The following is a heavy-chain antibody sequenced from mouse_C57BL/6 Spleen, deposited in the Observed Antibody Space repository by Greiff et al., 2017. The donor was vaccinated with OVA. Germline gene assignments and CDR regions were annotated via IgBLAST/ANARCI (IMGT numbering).Heavy chain of an antibody. J-gene: IGHJ1*03. CDR1: GFTFSDYG. Sequence: EVQLVESGGGLVQPGGSLKLSCAASGFTFSDYGMAWVRQAPRKGPEWVAFISNLAYSIYYADTVTGRFTISRENAKNTLYLEMSSLRSEDTAMYYCARPNSNGYFDVWGTGTTVTVSS. CDR3: ARPNSNGYFDV. CDR2: ISNLAYSI. D-gene: IGHD2-5*01. V-gene: IGHV5-15*01.